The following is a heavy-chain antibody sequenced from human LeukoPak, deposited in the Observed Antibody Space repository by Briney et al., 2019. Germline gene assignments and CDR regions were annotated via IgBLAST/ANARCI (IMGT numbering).Heavy chain of an antibody. CDR2: IFHSGTT. J-gene: IGHJ5*02. CDR1: GGSINSGDYY. D-gene: IGHD3-10*01. Sequence: NPSETLSLTCTVSGGSINSGDYYWSWIRQPPGKGLEWIGYIFHSGTTYYNPSLKSRLTISVDTSKNQFSLKLTSVTAADTAVYYCARHRYGSGSYPFDPWGQGTLVTVSS. CDR3: ARHRYGSGSYPFDP. V-gene: IGHV4-30-4*08.